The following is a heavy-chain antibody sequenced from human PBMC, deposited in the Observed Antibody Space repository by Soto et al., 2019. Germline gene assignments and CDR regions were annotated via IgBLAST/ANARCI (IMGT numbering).Heavy chain of an antibody. V-gene: IGHV2-70*11. D-gene: IGHD1-1*01. CDR1: GFSLSTSGMC. J-gene: IGHJ3*02. CDR3: ARIPNNPVQLASNAFDI. CDR2: IDWDDDK. Sequence: SGPTLVKPTQTLTLTCTFSGFSLSTSGMCVSWIRQPPGKALEWLARIDWDDDKYYSTSLKTRLTISKDTSNNQVVLTMTNMDPVDTATYYCARIPNNPVQLASNAFDIWGQGTMVTVSS.